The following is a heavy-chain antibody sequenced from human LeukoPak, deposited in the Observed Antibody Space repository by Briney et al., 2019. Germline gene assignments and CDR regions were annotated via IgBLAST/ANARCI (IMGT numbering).Heavy chain of an antibody. D-gene: IGHD3-10*01. V-gene: IGHV3-48*03. CDR3: TRLTGADVFDI. CDR1: GFTFSSYE. CDR2: ISSSGSTI. J-gene: IGHJ3*02. Sequence: GGSLRLSCAASGFTFSSYEMNWVRQAPGKGLEWVSYISSSGSTIYYADSVKGRFTISRDNAKNSLYLQMNSLKTEDTAVYYCTRLTGADVFDIWGQGTMVTVSS.